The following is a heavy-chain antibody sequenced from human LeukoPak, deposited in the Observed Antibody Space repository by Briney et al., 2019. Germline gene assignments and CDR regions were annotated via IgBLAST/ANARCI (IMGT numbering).Heavy chain of an antibody. CDR2: IKQDGSEK. CDR3: ARVKTGYYDSSGYFNYYYYYMDV. J-gene: IGHJ6*03. D-gene: IGHD3-22*01. Sequence: GVLRLSCAASGFTFSSYWMSWVRQAPGKGLEWVANIKQDGSEKYYVDSVKGRFTISRDNAKNSLYLQMNSLRAEDTAVYYCARVKTGYYDSSGYFNYYYYYMDVWGKGTTVTISS. CDR1: GFTFSSYW. V-gene: IGHV3-7*01.